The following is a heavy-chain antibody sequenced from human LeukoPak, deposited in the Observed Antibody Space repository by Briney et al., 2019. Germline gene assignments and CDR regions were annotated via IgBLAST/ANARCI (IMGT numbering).Heavy chain of an antibody. Sequence: PGGSLRLSCGASGFTFSSHAMSWVRQAPGKGLEWVLTISGSSGSTYYADSVRGRFTISRDNSKNTLYLQMNSLRAEDTALYYCAKCLAVVTAVDAFDIWGQGTMVTVSS. V-gene: IGHV3-23*01. CDR2: ISGSSGST. J-gene: IGHJ3*02. D-gene: IGHD2-21*02. CDR3: AKCLAVVTAVDAFDI. CDR1: GFTFSSHA.